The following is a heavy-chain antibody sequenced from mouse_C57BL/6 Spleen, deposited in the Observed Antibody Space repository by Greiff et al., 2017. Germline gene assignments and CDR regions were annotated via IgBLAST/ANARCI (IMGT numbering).Heavy chain of an antibody. CDR2: IYPGRGST. Sequence: QVQLQQPGAELVKPGASVKMSCKASGYTFTSYWLTWVKQRPGQGLAWIGDIYPGRGSTNYNEKFKSKATRTVDTSSSPAYMQLSSLSSEGSAVYYCARNYYGSSYVWFAYWGQGTLVTVSA. CDR3: ARNYYGSSYVWFAY. D-gene: IGHD1-1*01. J-gene: IGHJ3*01. V-gene: IGHV1-55*01. CDR1: GYTFTSYW.